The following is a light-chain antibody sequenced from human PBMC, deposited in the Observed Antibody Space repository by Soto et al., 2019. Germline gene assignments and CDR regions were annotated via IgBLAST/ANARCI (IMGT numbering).Light chain of an antibody. CDR1: SSNIGAGYD. J-gene: IGLJ1*01. CDR3: QSYDSSLSGYYV. V-gene: IGLV1-40*01. CDR2: GNS. Sequence: QAVVTQPPSVSGAPGQRVTISCTGSSSNIGAGYDVHWYQQLLGTAPKLLIYGNSNRPSGVPDRFSGSKSGTSASLAITGLQAEDEADYYCQSYDSSLSGYYVFGTGTKLTVL.